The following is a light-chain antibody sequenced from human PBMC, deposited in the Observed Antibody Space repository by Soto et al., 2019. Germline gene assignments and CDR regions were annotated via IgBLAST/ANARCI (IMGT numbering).Light chain of an antibody. CDR3: QQYNSYWT. CDR1: QSIGNW. CDR2: AAS. J-gene: IGKJ1*01. V-gene: IGKV1-5*01. Sequence: DIQMTQSPSTLSASVGDRVTITCRASQSIGNWLAWYQQKPGKAPKLLIYAASNLDSGVPSRFSGSGSGTEFTLTITSLQPDDFATYHCQQYNSYWTVGQGTKVEF.